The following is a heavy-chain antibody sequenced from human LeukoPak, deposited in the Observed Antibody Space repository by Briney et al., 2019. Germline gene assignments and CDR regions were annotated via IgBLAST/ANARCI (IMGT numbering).Heavy chain of an antibody. CDR2: IYPGDSAT. Sequence: AESLKISCKGSGFSFTSYWIGWVRQMPGKGLEWMGIIYPGDSATSYSPSFQGQVTISADNSISTAYLQWTSLKASDTAMYYCARHRGIAAAGIPYYYYYVMDVWGQGTTVTVSS. J-gene: IGHJ6*02. V-gene: IGHV5-51*01. D-gene: IGHD6-13*01. CDR3: ARHRGIAAAGIPYYYYYVMDV. CDR1: GFSFTSYW.